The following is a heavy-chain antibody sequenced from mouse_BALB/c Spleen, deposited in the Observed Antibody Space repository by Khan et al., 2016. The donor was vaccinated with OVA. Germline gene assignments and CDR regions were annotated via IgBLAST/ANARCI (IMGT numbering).Heavy chain of an antibody. CDR3: ARDGNYMDY. CDR2: IYHSGSI. J-gene: IGHJ4*01. D-gene: IGHD2-1*01. Sequence: EVQLQESGPDLVKPSQSLSLTCTVTGYSITSGYSWHWIRQVQGNKLEWMGYIYHSGSINYNPSLKSRFSITRDTSKKLFFLQLNSVTTEDTATYYCARDGNYMDYWGQGTSVTVSS. CDR1: GYSITSGYS. V-gene: IGHV3-1*02.